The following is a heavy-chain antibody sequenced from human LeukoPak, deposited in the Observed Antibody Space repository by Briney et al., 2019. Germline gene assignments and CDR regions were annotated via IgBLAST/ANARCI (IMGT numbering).Heavy chain of an antibody. CDR1: GFTFSSYE. Sequence: PGGSLRLSCAASGFTFSSYEMNWVRQAPGKGLEWVSYISSSGSTIYYADSVKGRFTISRDNSKNTLYLQMNSLRAEDTAVYYCATGRIAAADRNDYWGQGTLVTVSS. V-gene: IGHV3-48*03. J-gene: IGHJ4*02. CDR3: ATGRIAAADRNDY. CDR2: ISSSGSTI. D-gene: IGHD6-13*01.